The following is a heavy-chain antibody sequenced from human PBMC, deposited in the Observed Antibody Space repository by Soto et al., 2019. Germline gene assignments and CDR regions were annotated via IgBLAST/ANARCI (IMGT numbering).Heavy chain of an antibody. CDR1: GFTLRSYS. CDR2: ISSSSSTI. CDR3: TRESRFLEWLSLNWFDP. V-gene: IGHV3-48*02. Sequence: GGALRLSLATSGFTLRSYSMKLGRQGPGKGLELVSYISSSSSTIYYADSVKGRFTISRDNAKNSLYLQMNSLRDEDTAVYYCTRESRFLEWLSLNWFDPWGQGTLVTVSS. D-gene: IGHD3-3*01. J-gene: IGHJ5*02.